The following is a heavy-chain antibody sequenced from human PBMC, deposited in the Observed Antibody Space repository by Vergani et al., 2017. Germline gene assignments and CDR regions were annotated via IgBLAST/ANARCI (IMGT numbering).Heavy chain of an antibody. J-gene: IGHJ6*03. CDR2: ICYDGSNK. Sequence: QVQLVESGGGVVQPGRSLGLSCAASGFTFSSYGMHWVRQAPGKGLGWVAVICYDGSNKYYADPVKGRFTISRDNSKNTLYLQMNSLRAEDTAVYYCARDLPYMDVWGKGTTVTVSS. CDR3: ARDLPYMDV. CDR1: GFTFSSYG. V-gene: IGHV3-33*01.